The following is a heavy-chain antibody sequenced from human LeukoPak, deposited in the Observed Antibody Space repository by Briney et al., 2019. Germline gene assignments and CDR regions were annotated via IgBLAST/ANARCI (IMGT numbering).Heavy chain of an antibody. D-gene: IGHD6-19*01. Sequence: ASVKVSCKASGGTFSSYAISWVRQAPGQGLEWMGGIIPIFGTANYAQKFQGRVTITADESTSTAYMELSSLRSEDTAVYYCAGDIAVADLYYYYGMDVWGQGTTVTVSS. V-gene: IGHV1-69*13. CDR1: GGTFSSYA. CDR2: IIPIFGTA. J-gene: IGHJ6*02. CDR3: AGDIAVADLYYYYGMDV.